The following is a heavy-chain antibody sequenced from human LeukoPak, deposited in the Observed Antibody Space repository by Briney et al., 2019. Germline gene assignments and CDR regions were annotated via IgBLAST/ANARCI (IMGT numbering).Heavy chain of an antibody. CDR3: ARAPEKWSHNDY. V-gene: IGHV1-46*01. D-gene: IGHD2-15*01. J-gene: IGHJ4*02. Sequence: GASVKVSCKASGFTFSSYFMHWVRQAPGQGLEWMGIVNLSGGSTHYAEKFLGRLTMTRDTSTSTVYMELSSLRSEDTAVYYCARAPEKWSHNDYWGQGTLVIVSS. CDR2: VNLSGGST. CDR1: GFTFSSYF.